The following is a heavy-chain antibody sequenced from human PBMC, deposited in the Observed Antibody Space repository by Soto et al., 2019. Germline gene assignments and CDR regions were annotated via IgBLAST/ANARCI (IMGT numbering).Heavy chain of an antibody. CDR3: ARSRMLWYAFDI. J-gene: IGHJ3*02. Sequence: EVQLVESGGGLVKLGGSLRLSCAASGFPFSSYSMNWVPQAPGKGLEWVSSISSSSSYIYYADSVKGRFTISRDNAKNSLYLQMNSLRAEDTAVYYCARSRMLWYAFDIWGQGTMVTVSS. V-gene: IGHV3-21*01. D-gene: IGHD2-8*01. CDR1: GFPFSSYS. CDR2: ISSSSSYI.